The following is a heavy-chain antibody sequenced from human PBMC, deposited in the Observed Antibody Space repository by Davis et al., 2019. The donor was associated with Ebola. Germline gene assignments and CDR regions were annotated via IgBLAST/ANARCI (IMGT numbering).Heavy chain of an antibody. V-gene: IGHV3-30*02. J-gene: IGHJ4*02. CDR3: AKFTEDGDYTRDH. D-gene: IGHD4-17*01. Sequence: PGGSLRLSCEASGFTFRSYAMHWLRQAPGKGPEWVSFIAYDASTKTYADSVKGRFIISRDNSKNTVSLQMNNLRPEDTAVYYCAKFTEDGDYTRDHWGQGTQVIVSS. CDR1: GFTFRSYA. CDR2: IAYDASTK.